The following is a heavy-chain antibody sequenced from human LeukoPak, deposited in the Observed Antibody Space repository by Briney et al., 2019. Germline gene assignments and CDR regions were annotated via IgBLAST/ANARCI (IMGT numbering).Heavy chain of an antibody. V-gene: IGHV3-7*01. CDR3: ARKKPYYYGSGSYFGGGVYDY. CDR2: IKEDGSKK. Sequence: GGSLRLSCSASGFTFNSYWMSWVRQAPGKGLEWVANIKEDGSKKYYVDSVRGRFTISRDNAKNSLYLQMNSLRAEDTAVYYCARKKPYYYGSGSYFGGGVYDYWGQGTLVTVSS. J-gene: IGHJ4*02. D-gene: IGHD3-10*01. CDR1: GFTFNSYW.